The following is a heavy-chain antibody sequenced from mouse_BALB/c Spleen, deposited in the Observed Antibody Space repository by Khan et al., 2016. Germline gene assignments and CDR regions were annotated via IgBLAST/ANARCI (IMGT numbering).Heavy chain of an antibody. J-gene: IGHJ2*01. CDR1: GISITTGNYR. CDR2: IYYSGTI. V-gene: IGHV3-5*02. CDR3: ARDRDGSDFDY. D-gene: IGHD2-3*01. Sequence: EVQLQESGPGLVKPSQTVSLTCTVTGISITTGNYRWSWIRQFPGNKLEWIGYIYYSGTITYNQSLTSRTTITRDTSKNQFLLEMNSLTAEDTATYYCARDRDGSDFDYWGQGTTLTVSS.